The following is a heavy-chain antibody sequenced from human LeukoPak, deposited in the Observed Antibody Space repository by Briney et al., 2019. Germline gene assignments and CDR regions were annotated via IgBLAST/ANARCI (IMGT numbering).Heavy chain of an antibody. D-gene: IGHD3-9*01. V-gene: IGHV1-2*02. Sequence: ASVRVSCKASGYTFSDYYMHWVRQDPGRGVVWMGCVNLDSGVTDYAQKFQGRITMTRDTSISTAYMDLSSLKSDDTGIYFCAREPIRVFDYFDLWGRGTLVSVSS. CDR1: GYTFSDYY. CDR2: VNLDSGVT. CDR3: AREPIRVFDYFDL. J-gene: IGHJ2*01.